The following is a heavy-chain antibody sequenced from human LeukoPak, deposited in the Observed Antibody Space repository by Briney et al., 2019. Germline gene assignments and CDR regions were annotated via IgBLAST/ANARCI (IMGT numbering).Heavy chain of an antibody. J-gene: IGHJ3*02. CDR1: GGSISYYY. Sequence: PSETLSLTCAVSGGSISYYYWSWIRQPPGKGLEWIGYISYSGSTRYNPSLKSRVTVSVDTSKNQFSLKLSSVTAADTAVYYCARDTLHYDAFDIWGQGTMVTVSS. CDR2: ISYSGST. V-gene: IGHV4-59*01. CDR3: ARDTLHYDAFDI.